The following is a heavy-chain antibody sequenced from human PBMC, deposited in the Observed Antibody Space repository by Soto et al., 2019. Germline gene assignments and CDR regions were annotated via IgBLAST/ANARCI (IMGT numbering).Heavy chain of an antibody. CDR2: ISGSGDST. V-gene: IGHV3-23*01. J-gene: IGHJ4*02. CDR1: GFTFSVYA. Sequence: EVRLLESGGGLVQPGGSLRLSCAASGFTFSVYAMSWVRQAPGKGLEWVSGISGSGDSTHYADSVEGRFTVSRDNSKSMLYLQTNSLRAEDTAIYYCAKALYGGFTYWGQGTLVTVSS. CDR3: AKALYGGFTY. D-gene: IGHD3-10*01.